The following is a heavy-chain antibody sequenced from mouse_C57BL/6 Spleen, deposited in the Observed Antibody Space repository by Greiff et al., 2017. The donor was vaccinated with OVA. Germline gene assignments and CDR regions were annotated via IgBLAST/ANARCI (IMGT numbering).Heavy chain of an antibody. Sequence: QVQLQQPGAELVRPGSSVKLSCKASGYTFTSYWMHWVKQRPIQGLEWIGNIDPSDSETHYNQKFKDKATLTVDKSSSTAYMQLSSLTSEDSAVYDCARVSAGTGWCAYWGQGTLVTVSA. CDR2: IDPSDSET. V-gene: IGHV1-52*01. J-gene: IGHJ3*01. D-gene: IGHD3-3*01. CDR1: GYTFTSYW. CDR3: ARVSAGTGWCAY.